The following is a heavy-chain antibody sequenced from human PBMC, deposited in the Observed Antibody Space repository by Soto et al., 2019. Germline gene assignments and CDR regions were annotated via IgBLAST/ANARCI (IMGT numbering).Heavy chain of an antibody. CDR2: IHGDGSKK. CDR3: ARDFYGGYTYGPGDY. Sequence: EVQLVESGGGLVQPGGSLRLSCAASGFMFSAYWMSWVRQAPGKGLEWVANIHGDGSKKYYVDSVKGRFTISRDNAKKSLYLQMNSLRAEDTAVYYCARDFYGGYTYGPGDYWGQGALVAVSS. CDR1: GFMFSAYW. V-gene: IGHV3-7*01. D-gene: IGHD5-18*01. J-gene: IGHJ4*02.